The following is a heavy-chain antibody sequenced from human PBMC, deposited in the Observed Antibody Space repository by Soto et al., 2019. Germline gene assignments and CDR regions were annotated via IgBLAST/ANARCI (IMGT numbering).Heavy chain of an antibody. V-gene: IGHV1-18*01. CDR3: ARVVRDSSGYYYFWFDP. Sequence: ASVKVSCKASGYTFTSYAISWVRQAPGQGLEWMGWISAYNGNTNYAQNLRGRVTMTTDASTSTAYMELRSLRYDDTAMYYCARVVRDSSGYYYFWFDPWGQGTLVTVPQ. CDR2: ISAYNGNT. J-gene: IGHJ5*02. D-gene: IGHD3-22*01. CDR1: GYTFTSYA.